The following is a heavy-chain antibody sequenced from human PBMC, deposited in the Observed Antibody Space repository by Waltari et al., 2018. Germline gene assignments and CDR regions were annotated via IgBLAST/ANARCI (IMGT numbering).Heavy chain of an antibody. CDR2: IKSRSDGGTG. CDR1: GCNLNDAG. J-gene: IGHJ6*02. D-gene: IGHD3-10*01. Sequence: VQLVESGGGSVKPGGALRLSCTASGCNLNDAGMTWLRRAAGKGLEWVGHIKSRSDGGTGEYAAPVKGRFAISRDDSKNTVWLQMDSLKTEDTAVYYCATNHLVRGSHWSYGMDVWGQGTTVTVSS. V-gene: IGHV3-15*01. CDR3: ATNHLVRGSHWSYGMDV.